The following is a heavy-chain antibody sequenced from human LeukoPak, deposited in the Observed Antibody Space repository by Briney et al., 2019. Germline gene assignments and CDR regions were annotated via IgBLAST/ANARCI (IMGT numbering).Heavy chain of an antibody. CDR2: ISSSSSYI. CDR1: GFTFSSYS. CDR3: TRDRHKYNYDSSGHPPY. Sequence: PGGSLRLSCAASGFTFSSYSMNWVRQAPGKGLEWVSSISSSSSYIYYADSVKGRFTISRDNAKNSLYLQMNSLRAEDTAVYYCTRDRHKYNYDSSGHPPYWSQGTLVTVSS. J-gene: IGHJ4*02. D-gene: IGHD3-22*01. V-gene: IGHV3-21*01.